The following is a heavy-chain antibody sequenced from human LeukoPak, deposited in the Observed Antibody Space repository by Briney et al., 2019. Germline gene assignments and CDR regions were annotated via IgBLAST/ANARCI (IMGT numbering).Heavy chain of an antibody. Sequence: SETLSLTCTVSAGSIRSYYWSWIRQPPGKGLEWIGYIYYSGSTNYNPSLKSRVTISVDTSKNQFSLKLSSVTAADTAVYYCARADWGRYYYMDVWGKGTTVTVSS. CDR1: AGSIRSYY. J-gene: IGHJ6*03. CDR3: ARADWGRYYYMDV. CDR2: IYYSGST. V-gene: IGHV4-59*01. D-gene: IGHD7-27*01.